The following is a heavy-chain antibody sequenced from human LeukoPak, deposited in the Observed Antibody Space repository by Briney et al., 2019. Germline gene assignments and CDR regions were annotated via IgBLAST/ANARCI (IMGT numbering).Heavy chain of an antibody. CDR3: AREIETSFWSGYYTGISYFDH. Sequence: GGSLRLSCAASGFTFTSYWMSWMRQAPGKGLQWVANIKHDGSEQYYVDSVKGRFTISRDNAKNSLYLQMNSLGVEDTAVYYCAREIETSFWSGYYTGISYFDHWGQGTLVTVSS. CDR1: GFTFTSYW. V-gene: IGHV3-7*01. J-gene: IGHJ4*02. D-gene: IGHD3-3*01. CDR2: IKHDGSEQ.